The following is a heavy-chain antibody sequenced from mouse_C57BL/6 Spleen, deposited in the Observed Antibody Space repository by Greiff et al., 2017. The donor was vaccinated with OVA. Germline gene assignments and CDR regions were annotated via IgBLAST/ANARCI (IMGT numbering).Heavy chain of an antibody. V-gene: IGHV1-72*01. CDR3: ATYERGAMDD. CDR2: IDPSSGGT. Sequence: QVQLQQPGAELVKPGASVKLSCKASGYTFTSYWMPWVKQRPGRGLEWIGRIDPSSGGTKYNEKFKSKATLTVDKTSSTAYMQLSRLQSEDSAVYYCATYERGAMDDWGKGTSVTVSS. J-gene: IGHJ4*01. D-gene: IGHD1-1*01. CDR1: GYTFTSYW.